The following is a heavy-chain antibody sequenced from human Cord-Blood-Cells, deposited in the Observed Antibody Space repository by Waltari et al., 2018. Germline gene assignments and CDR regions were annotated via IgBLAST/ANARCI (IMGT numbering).Heavy chain of an antibody. V-gene: IGHV1-2*02. CDR1: GYTFTGYY. D-gene: IGHD2-2*01. CDR2: INPNSGGT. Sequence: QVQLVQSGAEVKKPGASVKVSCKASGYTFTGYYMHWVRQAPGQGLEWMGWINPNSGGTNYAKKFQGRVTMTRDTSISTAYMELSRLRSDDTAVYYCARDLSCSSTSCYVSFDYWGQGTLVTVSS. CDR3: ARDLSCSSTSCYVSFDY. J-gene: IGHJ4*02.